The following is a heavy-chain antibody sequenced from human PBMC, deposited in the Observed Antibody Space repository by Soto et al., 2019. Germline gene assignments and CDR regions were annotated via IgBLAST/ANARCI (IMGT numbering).Heavy chain of an antibody. Sequence: SLILSCTATGFTFGGYALSWFREARGKWGEGVGFIRGKAYGGTTEYAASVKGRFTISRDDSKNIVYLQMNSLRTDDTSLYFCVRTYKGEYLYYSDHWGHETLLTV. J-gene: IGHJ4*01. D-gene: IGHD1-20*01. CDR1: GFTFGGYA. CDR2: IRGKAYGGTT. V-gene: IGHV3-49*03. CDR3: VRTYKGEYLYYSDH.